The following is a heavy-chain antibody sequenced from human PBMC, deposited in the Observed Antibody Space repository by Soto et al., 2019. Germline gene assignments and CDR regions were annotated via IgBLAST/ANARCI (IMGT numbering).Heavy chain of an antibody. CDR3: ARGVGYCSSTSCYGSYYYYYYMDV. Sequence: VQLVQSGAEVKKPGSSVKVSCKASGGTFSSYTISWVRQAPGQGLEWMGRIIPILGIANYAQKFQGRVTITADKSTSTAYMELSSLRSEDTAVYYCARGVGYCSSTSCYGSYYYYYYMDVWGKGTTVTVSS. D-gene: IGHD2-2*01. CDR2: IIPILGIA. V-gene: IGHV1-69*02. CDR1: GGTFSSYT. J-gene: IGHJ6*03.